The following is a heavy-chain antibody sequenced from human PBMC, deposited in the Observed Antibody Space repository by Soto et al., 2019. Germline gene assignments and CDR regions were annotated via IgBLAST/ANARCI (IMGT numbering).Heavy chain of an antibody. Sequence: QVQVVESGGGVVQPGRSLRLSCAASGFSFSSYAMHWVRQAPGKGLEWVAVISYDGNNKYYAASVKGRITISRDSSKNMVYLQMNSLRPEDTAVYYCARAPPRGIAAPGTWGSGMDVWGQGTTVTVSS. V-gene: IGHV3-30-3*01. CDR2: ISYDGNNK. J-gene: IGHJ6*02. CDR1: GFSFSSYA. D-gene: IGHD6-13*01. CDR3: ARAPPRGIAAPGTWGSGMDV.